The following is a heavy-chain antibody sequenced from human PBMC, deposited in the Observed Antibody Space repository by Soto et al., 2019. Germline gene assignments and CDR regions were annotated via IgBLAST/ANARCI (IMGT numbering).Heavy chain of an antibody. Sequence: PGGSLRLSCAASGFTFSDYYMSWFRHAPGKGLEWVSYISGSGSTIHDADSVKGRFTISRDNAKNSLYLQMNSLRAEDTALYYCARLGSIAAAGTPDYWGQGTLVTVSS. J-gene: IGHJ4*02. CDR3: ARLGSIAAAGTPDY. D-gene: IGHD6-13*01. V-gene: IGHV3-11*01. CDR2: ISGSGSTI. CDR1: GFTFSDYY.